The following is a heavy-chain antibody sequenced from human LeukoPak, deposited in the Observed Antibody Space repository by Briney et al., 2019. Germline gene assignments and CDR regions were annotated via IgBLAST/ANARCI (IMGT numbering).Heavy chain of an antibody. D-gene: IGHD5-18*01. CDR1: GFTFSSYA. V-gene: IGHV3-23*01. CDR3: AKEGRGYSYGSYYFDY. J-gene: IGHJ4*02. Sequence: PGGSLRLSCAASGFTFSSYAMSWVRQAPGKGLEWVSAISGSGGSTYYADSVKGRFTISRDNSKNTLYLQMNSLRAEDTAVYYCAKEGRGYSYGSYYFDYWGQGTLVTVSS. CDR2: ISGSGGST.